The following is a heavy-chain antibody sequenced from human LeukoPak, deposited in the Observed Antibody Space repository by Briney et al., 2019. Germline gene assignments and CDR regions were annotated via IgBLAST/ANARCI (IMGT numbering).Heavy chain of an antibody. CDR1: GGTFSSYA. CDR3: VRAVAKMTTVAPFDY. D-gene: IGHD4-23*01. Sequence: ASVKVSCKASGGTFSSYAISWVRQAPGQGLEWMVGIIPIFGTANYAHKFQGVVTITADKSTSTAYMELGSLRSEDTAVYYCVRAVAKMTTVAPFDYWGERTLVPVSS. CDR2: IIPIFGTA. V-gene: IGHV1-69*06. J-gene: IGHJ4*02.